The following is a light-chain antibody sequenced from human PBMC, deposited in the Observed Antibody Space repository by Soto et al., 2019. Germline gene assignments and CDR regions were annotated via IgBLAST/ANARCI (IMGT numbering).Light chain of an antibody. Sequence: QSALTQPASVSGSPGQSITISCTGASSDVGGHNFVSWCQQHPGKAPKLMIYEVTYRPSGVSNRFTGSKSGNTASLTISGLLAEDEATYYCASKTASTFVLFGGGTKVTVL. V-gene: IGLV2-14*03. CDR3: ASKTASTFVL. CDR2: EVT. CDR1: SSDVGGHNF. J-gene: IGLJ3*02.